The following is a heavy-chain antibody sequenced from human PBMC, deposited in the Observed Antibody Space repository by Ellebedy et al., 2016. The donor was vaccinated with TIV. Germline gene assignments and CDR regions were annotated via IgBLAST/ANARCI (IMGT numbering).Heavy chain of an antibody. Sequence: MPSETLSLTCTVSGGSISSSNYYWGWIRQPPGKGLEWIGSIYYSGNTYYNPSPKSRVTISVDTSKNQFSLKLSSVTAADTAVYYCARIHSSGWSAEYFQHWGQGTLVTVSS. CDR1: GGSISSSNYY. D-gene: IGHD6-19*01. CDR2: IYYSGNT. J-gene: IGHJ1*01. CDR3: ARIHSSGWSAEYFQH. V-gene: IGHV4-39*01.